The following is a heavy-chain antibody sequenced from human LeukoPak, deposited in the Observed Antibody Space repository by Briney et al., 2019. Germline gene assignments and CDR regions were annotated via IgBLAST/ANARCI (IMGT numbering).Heavy chain of an antibody. Sequence: GGSLRLSCAASRFTFSSYAMSWVRQAPGKGLEWVSAISGSGGSTYYADSVKGRFTISRDNSKNTLYLQMNSLRAEDTAVYYCAKVESIGYYDSSGRGILDYWGQGTLVTVSS. CDR1: RFTFSSYA. CDR2: ISGSGGST. V-gene: IGHV3-23*01. D-gene: IGHD3-22*01. J-gene: IGHJ4*02. CDR3: AKVESIGYYDSSGRGILDY.